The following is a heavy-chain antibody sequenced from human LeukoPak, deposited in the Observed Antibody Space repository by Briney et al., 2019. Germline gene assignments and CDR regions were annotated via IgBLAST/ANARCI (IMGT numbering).Heavy chain of an antibody. V-gene: IGHV4-59*11. CDR3: AREYYYDRAFDY. J-gene: IGHJ4*02. D-gene: IGHD3-22*01. Sequence: PSETLSLTCTVSGGSISSHYWSWIRQPPGRGLEWIGYIYYSGSTNYNPSLKSRVTLSVDTSKNQFSLKLSSVTAADTAVYYCAREYYYDRAFDYWGQGTLVTVSS. CDR2: IYYSGST. CDR1: GGSISSHY.